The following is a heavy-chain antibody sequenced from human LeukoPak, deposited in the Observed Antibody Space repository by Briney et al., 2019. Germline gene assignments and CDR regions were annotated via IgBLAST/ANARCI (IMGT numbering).Heavy chain of an antibody. J-gene: IGHJ3*02. D-gene: IGHD3-3*01. Sequence: ASVKVSCKASGYTFTSYGISWVRQAPGQGLEWMGWISAYNGNTNYAQKFQGRVTMTRDTSTSTVYMELSSLRSEDTAVYYCARDLTIFGVGENAFDIWGQGTMVTVSS. CDR1: GYTFTSYG. CDR3: ARDLTIFGVGENAFDI. V-gene: IGHV1-18*01. CDR2: ISAYNGNT.